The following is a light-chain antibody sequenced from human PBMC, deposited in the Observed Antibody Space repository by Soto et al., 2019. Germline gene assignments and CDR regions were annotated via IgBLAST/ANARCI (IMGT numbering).Light chain of an antibody. J-gene: IGKJ4*01. CDR2: DIS. V-gene: IGKV3-15*01. CDR3: QQYNSWTLT. Sequence: ETVMTQSPATLSVSPGERATLSCRASQSVSSNLAWYRQKPGQPPRLLIYDISTRETGIPTRFSCSGSGTEFTLTISSLQSEDFAVYYCQQYNSWTLTFGGGTKVDIK. CDR1: QSVSSN.